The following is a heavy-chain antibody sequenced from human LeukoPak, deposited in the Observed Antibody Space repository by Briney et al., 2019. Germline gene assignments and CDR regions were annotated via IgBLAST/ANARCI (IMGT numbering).Heavy chain of an antibody. CDR3: ARHVVLMVYAIDY. CDR1: GGSISSSSYY. D-gene: IGHD2-8*01. J-gene: IGHJ4*02. CDR2: IYYSGST. V-gene: IGHV4-39*01. Sequence: SETLSLTCIVSGGSISSSSYYWGWIRQPPGKGLEWIGSIYYSGSTYYNPSLKSRVTISVDTSKNQFSLKLSSVTAADTAVYYCARHVVLMVYAIDYWGQGTLVTVSS.